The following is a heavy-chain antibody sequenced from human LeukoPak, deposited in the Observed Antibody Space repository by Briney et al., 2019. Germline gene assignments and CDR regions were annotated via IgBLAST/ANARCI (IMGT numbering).Heavy chain of an antibody. V-gene: IGHV4-34*01. CDR2: INHSGST. J-gene: IGHJ5*02. Sequence: KPSETLSLTCAVSGGSFSNYYWSWIRQPPGKGLEWIGEINHSGSTNYNPSLKSRVTISVDTSKNQFSLKLSSVTAADTAVYYCARGPVTTYNWFDPWGQGTLVTVSS. D-gene: IGHD4-17*01. CDR3: ARGPVTTYNWFDP. CDR1: GGSFSNYY.